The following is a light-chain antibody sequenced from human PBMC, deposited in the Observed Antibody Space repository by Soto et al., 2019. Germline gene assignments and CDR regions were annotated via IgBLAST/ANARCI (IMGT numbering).Light chain of an antibody. Sequence: PVLTQPPSVSGAPGQRVTISCTGSSSNIGAGYDVHWYQQLPGTAPKLLIYGNSNRPSGVPDRFSGSKSGTSASLAITGLQAEDEADYYCQSYDSSLRGVFGTGTKLTVL. V-gene: IGLV1-40*01. CDR1: SSNIGAGYD. CDR3: QSYDSSLRGV. J-gene: IGLJ1*01. CDR2: GNS.